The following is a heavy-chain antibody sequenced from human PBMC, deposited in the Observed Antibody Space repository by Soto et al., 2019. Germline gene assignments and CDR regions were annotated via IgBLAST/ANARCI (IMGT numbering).Heavy chain of an antibody. J-gene: IGHJ4*02. Sequence: QLQLQESGPGLVRPSETLSLTCTVSGGSISSLTYNWGWIRQPPGKGLEWIGNIYYSGSPYYNPSLKSRVTISVDTSKNQFSLRLRSVTAADTALYYCARHTMTTMTTFDSWGQGTLVTVSS. V-gene: IGHV4-39*01. CDR3: ARHTMTTMTTFDS. CDR2: IYYSGSP. D-gene: IGHD4-17*01. CDR1: GGSISSLTYN.